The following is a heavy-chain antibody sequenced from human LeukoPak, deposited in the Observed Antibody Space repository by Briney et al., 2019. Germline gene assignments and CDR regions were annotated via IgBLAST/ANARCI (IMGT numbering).Heavy chain of an antibody. CDR2: IRYDGSNE. CDR3: ARNPGRVLRSFDY. V-gene: IGHV3-30*02. D-gene: IGHD1-1*01. CDR1: GFTFSSYG. J-gene: IGHJ4*02. Sequence: TGGSLRLSCAASGFTFSSYGMHWVRQAPGKGLEWVSFIRYDGSNEYYADSVRGRFTISRDNAKNTLHLQMSRLRVEDTAVYYCARNPGRVLRSFDYWGQGTLVTVSS.